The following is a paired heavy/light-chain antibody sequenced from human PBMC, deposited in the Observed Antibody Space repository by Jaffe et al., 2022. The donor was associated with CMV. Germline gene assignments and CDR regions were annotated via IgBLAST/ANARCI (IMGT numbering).Light chain of an antibody. J-gene: IGKJ3*01. Sequence: DIQMTQSPSSLSASVGDRVTITCRASQNIVSYLNWYQQKPGKAPMLLIYAASSLRSGVPSRFSGSGSGTDFTLSISSLQPEDFATYYCQQSYSAPPLTFGPGTKVDIK. CDR3: QQSYSAPPLT. CDR1: QNIVSY. V-gene: IGKV1-39*01. CDR2: AAS.
Heavy chain of an antibody. Sequence: QLQLLQSGPGLVKPSETLSLSCIVSGASVSSTSYYWGWIRQPPGKGLEWIGSVYYTGKTYFSPSLKSRLTMSVDTSMNQFSLKLSSVTAADTAVYYCVSTDSYCFGGSCYQYYFDYWGQGTLVTVSS. CDR2: VYYTGKT. CDR3: VSTDSYCFGGSCYQYYFDY. CDR1: GASVSSTSYY. D-gene: IGHD2-15*01. J-gene: IGHJ4*02. V-gene: IGHV4-39*01.